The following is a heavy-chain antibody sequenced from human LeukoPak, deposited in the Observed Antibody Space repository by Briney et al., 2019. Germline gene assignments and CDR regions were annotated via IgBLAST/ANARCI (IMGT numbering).Heavy chain of an antibody. V-gene: IGHV1-69*13. J-gene: IGHJ4*02. Sequence: SVKVSCKTSGGTFSSYAISWVRQAPGQGLEWMGGIIPIFGTANYAQKFQGRVTITADESTSTAYMELSSLRSEDTAVYYCARVNYYDSSGYSPDFDYWGQGTLVTVSS. D-gene: IGHD3-22*01. CDR3: ARVNYYDSSGYSPDFDY. CDR1: GGTFSSYA. CDR2: IIPIFGTA.